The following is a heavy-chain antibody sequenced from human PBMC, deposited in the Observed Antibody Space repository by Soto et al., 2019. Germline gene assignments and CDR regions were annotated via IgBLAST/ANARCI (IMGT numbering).Heavy chain of an antibody. Sequence: GGSLRLSCTASGFTFGDYAMSWFRQAPGKGLEWVGFIRSKAYGGTTEYAASVKGRFTISSDDSKSIAYLQMNSLKTEDTAVYYCTRLKDLRTGYYYYYYMDVWGKGTTVTVSS. V-gene: IGHV3-49*03. CDR2: IRSKAYGGTT. CDR1: GFTFGDYA. J-gene: IGHJ6*03. CDR3: TRLKDLRTGYYYYYYMDV.